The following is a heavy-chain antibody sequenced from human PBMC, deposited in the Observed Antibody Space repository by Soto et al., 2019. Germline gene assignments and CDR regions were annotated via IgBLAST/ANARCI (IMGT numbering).Heavy chain of an antibody. Sequence: QVQLVQSGAEVKKPGASVKVSCKASGYTFTGYYMHWVRQAPGQGLEWMGWINPNRGGTNYAQKFQGRVTMTRDTSISTAYMELSRLRSDDTAVYYCARLRGYGDGVDVWGQGTTVTVSS. CDR2: INPNRGGT. D-gene: IGHD5-18*01. J-gene: IGHJ6*02. V-gene: IGHV1-2*02. CDR3: ARLRGYGDGVDV. CDR1: GYTFTGYY.